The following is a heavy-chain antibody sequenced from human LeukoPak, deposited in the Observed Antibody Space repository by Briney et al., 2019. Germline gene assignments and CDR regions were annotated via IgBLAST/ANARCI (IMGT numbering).Heavy chain of an antibody. CDR3: ARGGKAWVDY. CDR2: INAGNGNT. J-gene: IGHJ4*02. V-gene: IGHV1-3*01. CDR1: GGTFSSYA. Sequence: GASVKVSCKASGGTFSSYAISWVRQAPGQRLEWMGWINAGNGNTKYSQKFQSRVTITRDTSASTAYMELSSLRSEDTAVYYCARGGKAWVDYWGQGTLVTVSS. D-gene: IGHD4-23*01.